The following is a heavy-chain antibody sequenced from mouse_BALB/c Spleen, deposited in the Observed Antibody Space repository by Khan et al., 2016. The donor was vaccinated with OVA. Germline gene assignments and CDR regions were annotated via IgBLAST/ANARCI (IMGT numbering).Heavy chain of an antibody. J-gene: IGHJ4*01. CDR1: GYTFTSYW. CDR3: ASCNYYGSSLYAMDY. D-gene: IGHD1-1*01. CDR2: IGPGSGST. V-gene: IGHV1S41*01. Sequence: DLVKPGASVKLSCKASGYTFTSYWINWIKQRPGQGLEWIGRIGPGSGSTSYNEMFTGKATLTVDTTSSTAYIQLSSLSSEDSAVYFCASCNYYGSSLYAMDYWGQGTSVTVSS.